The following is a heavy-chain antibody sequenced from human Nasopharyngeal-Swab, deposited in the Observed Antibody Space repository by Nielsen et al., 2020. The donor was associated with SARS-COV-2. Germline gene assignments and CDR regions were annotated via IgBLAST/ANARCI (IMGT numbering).Heavy chain of an antibody. CDR3: ATPGTRCSGDTCNMWVFDY. D-gene: IGHD2-15*01. CDR1: GFTFSTYA. CDR2: IDAGGGNT. J-gene: IGHJ4*02. Sequence: GVLKISCAASGFTFSTYAMTWVRQAPGKGLEWVSTIDAGGGNTWYADSVKGRFTISRDNSKNTLYLQMHSLRAEDTAVYYCATPGTRCSGDTCNMWVFDYWGQGTLVTVSS. V-gene: IGHV3-23*01.